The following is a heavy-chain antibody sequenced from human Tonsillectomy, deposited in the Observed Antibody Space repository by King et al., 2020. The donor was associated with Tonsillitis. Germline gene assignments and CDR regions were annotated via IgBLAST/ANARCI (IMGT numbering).Heavy chain of an antibody. Sequence: DVQLVESGGGLVKPGGSLRLSCAASGFTFSDAWMSWVRQAPGKGLEWVGRIKDKTDGGTTDYAAPVKGRFTISRDDSKNMLYLQMNSLKTDDTAVYYCTTRYCSSTRCYEAYFDYWGQGTLVTVSS. CDR3: TTRYCSSTRCYEAYFDY. V-gene: IGHV3-15*01. CDR1: GFTFSDAW. J-gene: IGHJ4*02. CDR2: IKDKTDGGTT. D-gene: IGHD2-2*01.